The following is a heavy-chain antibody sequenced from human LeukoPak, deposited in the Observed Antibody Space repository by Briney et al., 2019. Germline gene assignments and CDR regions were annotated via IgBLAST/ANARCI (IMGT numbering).Heavy chain of an antibody. J-gene: IGHJ5*02. Sequence: PSETLSLTCAVSGGSISSTSYYWGWIRQPPGKGLEWIGSIYYSGSTYYNPSLRSRVTISVDTSKNQFSLELSSVTAADTAVYYCARVGSSWYSSTRFYNWFDPWGQGTLVTVSS. CDR1: GGSISSTSYY. D-gene: IGHD6-13*01. CDR3: ARVGSSWYSSTRFYNWFDP. CDR2: IYYSGST. V-gene: IGHV4-39*01.